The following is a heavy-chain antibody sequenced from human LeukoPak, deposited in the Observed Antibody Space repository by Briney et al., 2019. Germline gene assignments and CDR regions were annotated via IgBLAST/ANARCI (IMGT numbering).Heavy chain of an antibody. D-gene: IGHD1-26*01. Sequence: SQTLSLTCAISGDSVSSNSAAWNCIRQSPSRGLECLGRTYYRSKWYNDYAVSVKSRITINPDTSKNQFSLQLNSVTPEDTAVYYCARGVGANDAFDIWGQGTMVTVSS. CDR2: TYYRSKWYN. CDR1: GDSVSSNSAA. V-gene: IGHV6-1*01. J-gene: IGHJ3*02. CDR3: ARGVGANDAFDI.